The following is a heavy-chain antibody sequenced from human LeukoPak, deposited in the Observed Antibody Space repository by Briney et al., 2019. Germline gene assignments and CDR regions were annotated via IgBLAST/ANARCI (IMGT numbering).Heavy chain of an antibody. CDR1: GGSISSSSYY. Sequence: PSETLSLTCTVSGGSISSSSYYWGWIRQPPGKGLEWIGSIYYSGSTYYNPSLKSRVTISVDTSKNQFSLKLSSVTAADTAVYYCARDLGIAVALNWFDPWGQGTLVTVSS. J-gene: IGHJ5*02. V-gene: IGHV4-39*07. CDR2: IYYSGST. D-gene: IGHD6-19*01. CDR3: ARDLGIAVALNWFDP.